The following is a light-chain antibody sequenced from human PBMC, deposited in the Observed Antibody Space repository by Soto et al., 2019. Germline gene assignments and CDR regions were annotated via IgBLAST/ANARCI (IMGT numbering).Light chain of an antibody. Sequence: QSALTQPASVSGSPXQXITISCAGTNSDIGGYNFVSWYQQHPGKAPKLIIFEVNKRPSGVSNRFSGSKSGNTASLTISGLQAEDEADYYCFSYTSSTTNVFGTGTKLTVL. CDR2: EVN. J-gene: IGLJ1*01. V-gene: IGLV2-14*01. CDR1: NSDIGGYNF. CDR3: FSYTSSTTNV.